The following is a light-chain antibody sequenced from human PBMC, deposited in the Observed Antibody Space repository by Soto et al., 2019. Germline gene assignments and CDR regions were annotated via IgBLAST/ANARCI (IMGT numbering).Light chain of an antibody. CDR3: QQYGSSPFT. V-gene: IGKV3-20*01. CDR2: GAT. Sequence: EIVLTQSPGPLSLSPGESATLSCGASESVSSSYLAWYQQKPGQAPRLRIYGATTRLRGVPDRFSGSGSGTDFTLTISRLEPEDVAVYYCQQYGSSPFTFGPGTNVDI. J-gene: IGKJ3*01. CDR1: ESVSSSY.